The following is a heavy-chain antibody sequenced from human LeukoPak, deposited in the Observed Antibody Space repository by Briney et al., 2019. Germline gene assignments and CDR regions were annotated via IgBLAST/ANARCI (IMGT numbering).Heavy chain of an antibody. Sequence: PSETLSLTCSVYGGSFSGYLWSWIRQAPGKGVEWIGEINQSGTTKYNPSLETRLTLSVDRPKNQFSFNMSSVTAADTAGYYCGRGFLASNYNWFGPWGQGTLVNVSS. V-gene: IGHV4-34*01. CDR2: INQSGTT. CDR3: GRGFLASNYNWFGP. CDR1: GGSFSGYL. D-gene: IGHD1-1*01. J-gene: IGHJ5*02.